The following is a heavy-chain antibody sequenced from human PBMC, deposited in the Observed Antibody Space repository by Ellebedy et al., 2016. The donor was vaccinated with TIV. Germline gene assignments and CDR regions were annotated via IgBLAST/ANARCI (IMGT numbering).Heavy chain of an antibody. D-gene: IGHD2-15*01. CDR1: GYTFIDFD. CDR2: MNPNSGNT. V-gene: IGHV1-8*01. Sequence: AASVKVSCKASGYTFIDFDINWVRQATGQGLEWVGWMNPNSGNTGSAQTFQGRVTMTRDSSISTAYMELSSLRSEDTAVYYCGRGRGYASTGRVYYFDYWGQGSLVTVSS. J-gene: IGHJ4*02. CDR3: GRGRGYASTGRVYYFDY.